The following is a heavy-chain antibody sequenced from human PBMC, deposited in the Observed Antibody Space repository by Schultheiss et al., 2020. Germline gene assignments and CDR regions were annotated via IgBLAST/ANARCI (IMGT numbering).Heavy chain of an antibody. Sequence: GGSLRLSCAASGFTFSSYAMHWVRQAPGKGLEWVAVISYDGSNKYYADSVKGRFTISRDNSKNTLYLQMNSLRAEDTAVYYCAREVDCTSTSCYRGWFDPWGQGTLVTVSS. CDR1: GFTFSSYA. D-gene: IGHD2-2*02. V-gene: IGHV3-30*07. J-gene: IGHJ5*02. CDR2: ISYDGSNK. CDR3: AREVDCTSTSCYRGWFDP.